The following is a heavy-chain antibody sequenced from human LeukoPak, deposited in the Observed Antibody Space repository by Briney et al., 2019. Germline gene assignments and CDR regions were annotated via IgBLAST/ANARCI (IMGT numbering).Heavy chain of an antibody. V-gene: IGHV1-46*01. D-gene: IGHD3-3*01. Sequence: ASVKVSCKASGYTFTSYYMHWVRQAPGQGLEWMGIINPSGGSTSYAQKFQGRVTMTRNTSISTAYMELSSLRSEDTAVYYCARGLGDFWSGYYTDGFVDWGQGTLVTVSS. CDR3: ARGLGDFWSGYYTDGFVD. CDR1: GYTFTSYY. CDR2: INPSGGST. J-gene: IGHJ4*02.